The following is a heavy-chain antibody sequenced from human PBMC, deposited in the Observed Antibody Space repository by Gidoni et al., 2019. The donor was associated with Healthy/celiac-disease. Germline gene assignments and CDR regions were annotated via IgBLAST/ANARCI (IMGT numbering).Heavy chain of an antibody. V-gene: IGHV2-5*02. Sequence: QITLKESGPTLVKPTQTLTLTCTFSGFSLRTSGVGVGWIRQPPGKALEWLALIYWDDDKRYSPSLKSRLTITKDTSKNQVVLTMTNMDPVDTATYYCAHSVVDPPQKVWWFDPWGQGTLVTVSS. CDR2: IYWDDDK. D-gene: IGHD2-21*01. CDR3: AHSVVDPPQKVWWFDP. CDR1: GFSLRTSGVG. J-gene: IGHJ5*02.